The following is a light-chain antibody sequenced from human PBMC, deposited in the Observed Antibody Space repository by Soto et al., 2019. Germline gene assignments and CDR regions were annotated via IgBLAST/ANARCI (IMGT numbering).Light chain of an antibody. CDR1: QSVSSSF. CDR3: QQYGTSPYT. Sequence: EIVLTQSPGTLSLSPGERATLSCRASQSVSSSFLAWYQQKPDQAPRLLIYAASSRATGISDRFSGSGSGTDFTLTISRLEPEDFAVYYCQQYGTSPYTFGQGTKVDIK. V-gene: IGKV3-20*01. CDR2: AAS. J-gene: IGKJ2*01.